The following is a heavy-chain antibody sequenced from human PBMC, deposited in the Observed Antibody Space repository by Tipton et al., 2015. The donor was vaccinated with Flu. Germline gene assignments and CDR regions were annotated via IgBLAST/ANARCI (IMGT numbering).Heavy chain of an antibody. J-gene: IGHJ6*01. CDR3: ASTQMSARGNYYYYSGVDV. CDR2: IFYSGST. Sequence: TLSLTCTVSDGSIRNYYWNWVRPPPGGGLGWFGYIFYSGSTNYNPSLKSRVSISIDVSKNQFSLNVESVTAADTAVYYCASTQMSARGNYYYYSGVDVGDQGPAVSVTS. CDR1: DGSIRNYY. D-gene: IGHD1-1*01. V-gene: IGHV4-59*07.